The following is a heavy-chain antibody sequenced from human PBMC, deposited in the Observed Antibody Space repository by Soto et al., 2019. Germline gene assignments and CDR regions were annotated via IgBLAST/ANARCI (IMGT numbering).Heavy chain of an antibody. Sequence: QVQLVESGGGVVQPGRSLRLSCAASGFTFSSYSMHWVRQAPGKGLEWVAVILYDGSHKYYAESVKGRFTISSDSSQNTLYLQMNSLKTEDTAVYYCAREIGAAGGHLGAFDIWGQGTMVTVSS. CDR2: ILYDGSHK. CDR3: AREIGAAGGHLGAFDI. CDR1: GFTFSSYS. D-gene: IGHD6-13*01. J-gene: IGHJ3*02. V-gene: IGHV3-30-3*01.